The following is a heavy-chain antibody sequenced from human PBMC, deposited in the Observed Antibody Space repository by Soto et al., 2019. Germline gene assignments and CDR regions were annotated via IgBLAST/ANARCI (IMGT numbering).Heavy chain of an antibody. CDR1: GFTFSYYW. J-gene: IGHJ3*02. CDR2: IHSDGSST. D-gene: IGHD3-16*01. Sequence: EVQLVESGGGLVQPGGSLRLSCAASGFTFSYYWMHWVRQAPGQGLVWVSRIHSDGSSTTYADSVKGRFTIYRDNAKNTLYQHMNRLKAEDTAVYYCARGDKGAFDMLGQGTMVSVSS. V-gene: IGHV3-74*01. CDR3: ARGDKGAFDM.